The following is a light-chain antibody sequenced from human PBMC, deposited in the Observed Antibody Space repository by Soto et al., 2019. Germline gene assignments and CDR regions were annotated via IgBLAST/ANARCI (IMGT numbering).Light chain of an antibody. CDR3: TTWDDNLNALV. Sequence: QPVLTQPPSVSEAPRQRVTISCSGSSSNIGNYAVTWYQQVPGKAPKLIIYYDDLLPSGVSDRFSASKSGTSASLAISGLQSDDEANYYCTTWDDNLNALVFGGGTKLTVL. V-gene: IGLV1-36*01. CDR2: YDD. CDR1: SSNIGNYA. J-gene: IGLJ3*02.